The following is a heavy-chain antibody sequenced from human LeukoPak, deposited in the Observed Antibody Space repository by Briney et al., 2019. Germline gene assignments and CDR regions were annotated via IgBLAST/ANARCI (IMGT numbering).Heavy chain of an antibody. D-gene: IGHD3-3*01. Sequence: ASVKVSCKASGYTFTSYGISWVRQAPGQGLEWMGWISAYNGNTNYAQKLQGRVTMTTDTSTSTAYMELRSLRSDDTAVYYCARDITSLYYDFWSGYGRDYFDYWGQGTLVTVSS. J-gene: IGHJ4*02. CDR3: ARDITSLYYDFWSGYGRDYFDY. V-gene: IGHV1-18*01. CDR1: GYTFTSYG. CDR2: ISAYNGNT.